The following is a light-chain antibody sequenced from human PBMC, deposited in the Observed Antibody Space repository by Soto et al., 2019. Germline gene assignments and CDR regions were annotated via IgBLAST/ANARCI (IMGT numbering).Light chain of an antibody. Sequence: EIVLTQSPGTLSLSPGERATLSCRASQSVSSSYLAWYQQKPGQAPRLLIYGASSRANGIPDRFSGSRSGTDFTLTISRLEPEDFAVYYCHQYGSSPYTFGQGTKLEIK. J-gene: IGKJ2*01. CDR1: QSVSSSY. V-gene: IGKV3-20*01. CDR3: HQYGSSPYT. CDR2: GAS.